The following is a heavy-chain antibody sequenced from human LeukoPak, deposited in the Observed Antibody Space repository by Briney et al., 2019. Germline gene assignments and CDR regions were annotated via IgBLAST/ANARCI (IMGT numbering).Heavy chain of an antibody. D-gene: IGHD3-16*01. Sequence: GGSLRLSCAASGFTFSSYAMSWVRQAPGKGLEWVSVMSSSAGSTYYADSVKGRFTISRDNSKNSLYLQMSNLRAEDTAVYFCARGGGLDVWGQGATVTVSS. CDR1: GFTFSSYA. CDR3: ARGGGLDV. CDR2: MSSSAGST. J-gene: IGHJ6*02. V-gene: IGHV3-23*01.